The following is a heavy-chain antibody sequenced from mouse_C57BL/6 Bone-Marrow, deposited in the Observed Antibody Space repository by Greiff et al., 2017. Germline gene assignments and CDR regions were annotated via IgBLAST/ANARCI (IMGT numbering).Heavy chain of an antibody. CDR3: ARSGYLSFDY. D-gene: IGHD1-3*01. CDR1: GYTFTGYW. Sequence: QVQLQQSGAELMKPGASVKLSCKATGYTFTGYWIEWVKQRPGHGLEWIGEIIPGSGNTNDNEKFKAKATFTADTSSNTAYMQLSSLTSDDSAIYNCARSGYLSFDYWGQGTTLTVSS. J-gene: IGHJ2*01. V-gene: IGHV1-9*01. CDR2: IIPGSGNT.